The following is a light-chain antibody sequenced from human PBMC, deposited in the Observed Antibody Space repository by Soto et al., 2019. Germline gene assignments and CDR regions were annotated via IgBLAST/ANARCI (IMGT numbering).Light chain of an antibody. J-gene: IGKJ2*01. CDR3: QQGTTFPYT. Sequence: DIQMTQSPSSVSASVGDRVTITCRASQNIRNWLAWYQHKPGKAPNLLISAASGLQSGVPSRFSGSGSGTYFTLTISSLQPEDFATYFCQQGTTFPYTFGQGTKVEI. CDR2: AAS. CDR1: QNIRNW. V-gene: IGKV1-12*01.